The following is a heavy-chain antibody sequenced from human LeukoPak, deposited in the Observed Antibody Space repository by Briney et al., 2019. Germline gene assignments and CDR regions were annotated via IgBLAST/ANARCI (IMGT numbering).Heavy chain of an antibody. CDR1: GGSISSYY. Sequence: PSETLSLTCTVSGGSISSYYWSWIRQPAGKGLEWIGRIYTSGSTNYNPSLKSRVTMSVDTSKNQFSLKLSSVTAADTAVYYCARGVSLTRHRGNSGYFQHWGQGTLVTVSS. J-gene: IGHJ1*01. D-gene: IGHD4-23*01. CDR3: ARGVSLTRHRGNSGYFQH. CDR2: IYTSGST. V-gene: IGHV4-4*07.